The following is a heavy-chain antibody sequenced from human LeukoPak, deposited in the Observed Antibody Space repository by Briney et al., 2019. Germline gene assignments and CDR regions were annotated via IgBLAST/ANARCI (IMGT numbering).Heavy chain of an antibody. CDR1: GGSMSSYY. CDR3: ARGGRTRVYGDYQPRARYFDL. CDR2: IYYSGST. Sequence: PSETLSLTCTVSGGSMSSYYWSWIRQPPGKGLEWIGYIYYSGSTNYSPSLKSRVTISVDTSKNQFSLKLSSVTAADTAVYYCARGGRTRVYGDYQPRARYFDLWGRGTLVTVSS. V-gene: IGHV4-59*12. D-gene: IGHD4-17*01. J-gene: IGHJ2*01.